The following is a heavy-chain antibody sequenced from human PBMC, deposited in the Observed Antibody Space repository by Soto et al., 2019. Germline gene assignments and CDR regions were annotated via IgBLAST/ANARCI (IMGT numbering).Heavy chain of an antibody. CDR1: GLTFSSYS. Sequence: PGGSLRLSCAASGLTFSSYSMNWVRQALGKGLEWVSYISSSSSTIYYADSVKGRFTISRDNAKNSLYLQMNSLRAEDTAVYYCARSFWFGDLGTGAYYYYMDVWGKGTTVTVSS. D-gene: IGHD3-10*01. CDR3: ARSFWFGDLGTGAYYYYMDV. CDR2: ISSSSSTI. V-gene: IGHV3-48*01. J-gene: IGHJ6*03.